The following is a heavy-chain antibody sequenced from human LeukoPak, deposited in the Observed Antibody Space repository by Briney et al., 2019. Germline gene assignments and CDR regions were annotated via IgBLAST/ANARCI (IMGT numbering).Heavy chain of an antibody. D-gene: IGHD3-10*01. CDR2: ISGNGGST. V-gene: IGHV3-23*01. J-gene: IGHJ4*02. Sequence: PGGSLRLSCAASGFTFSSYAMSWVRQAPGKGLEWVSAISGNGGSTYYADSVKGRFTISRDNSKNTLYLQMNSLRAEDTAVYYCAKDLLNYYGSGSYYNPTPFDYWGQGTLVTVSS. CDR3: AKDLLNYYGSGSYYNPTPFDY. CDR1: GFTFSSYA.